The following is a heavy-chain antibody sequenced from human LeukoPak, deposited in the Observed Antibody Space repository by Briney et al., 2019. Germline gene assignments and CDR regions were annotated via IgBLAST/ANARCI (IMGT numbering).Heavy chain of an antibody. CDR1: GYTFTSYG. J-gene: IGHJ3*02. CDR3: AREYSLWATVSYDAFDI. Sequence: ASVKVSCKASGYTFTSYGISWVRQAPGQGLEWMGWISAYNGNTNYAQKLQGRVTMTTDTSTSTAYMELRSLRSDDTAVYYCAREYSLWATVSYDAFDIWGQGTMVTVPS. CDR2: ISAYNGNT. D-gene: IGHD4-17*01. V-gene: IGHV1-18*01.